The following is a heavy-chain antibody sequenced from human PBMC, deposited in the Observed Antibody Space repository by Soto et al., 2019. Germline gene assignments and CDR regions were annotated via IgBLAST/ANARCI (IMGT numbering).Heavy chain of an antibody. D-gene: IGHD2-2*01. V-gene: IGHV1-69*02. CDR2: IIPILGIA. CDR1: GGTFSSYT. Sequence: ASVKVSCKASGGTFSSYTISWVRQAPGQGLEWMGRIIPILGIANYAQKFQGRVTITADKSTSTAYMELSSLRSEDTAVYYCARASYSYCSSTSCHDAFDIWGQGTMVTVSS. J-gene: IGHJ3*02. CDR3: ARASYSYCSSTSCHDAFDI.